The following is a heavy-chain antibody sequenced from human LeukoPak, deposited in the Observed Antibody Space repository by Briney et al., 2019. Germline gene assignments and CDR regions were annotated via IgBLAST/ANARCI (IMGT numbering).Heavy chain of an antibody. CDR3: AKARLSTGWAYNDF. J-gene: IGHJ4*02. CDR1: GFTFSNYA. V-gene: IGHV3-23*01. CDR2: IVGGGATT. D-gene: IGHD6-19*01. Sequence: GGSLRLSCAVSGFTFSNYAMSWVRQAPGKGLEWVSAIVGGGATTFFADSVKGRFTISRDNSRNTVYLQMNSLRAEDTAVYYCAKARLSTGWAYNDFWGQGTLVTASS.